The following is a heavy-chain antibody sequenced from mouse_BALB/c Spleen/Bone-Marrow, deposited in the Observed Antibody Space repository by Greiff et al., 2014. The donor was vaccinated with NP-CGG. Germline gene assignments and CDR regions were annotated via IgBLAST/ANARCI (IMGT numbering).Heavy chain of an antibody. Sequence: EVKLEESGRGLVQPGGSLRLSCETSGFTFTDYYMSWVRQPQGKTLEWLGFIRNNANGYTNEYSASVKGRFTISKENSQSILYLQMNPLCDEYSVSYYAARYDVYCYFDDWGPGTTLTVSS. J-gene: IGHJ2*01. CDR1: GFTFTDYY. CDR3: ARYDVYCYFDD. CDR2: IRNNANGYTN. D-gene: IGHD2-3*01. V-gene: IGHV7-3*02.